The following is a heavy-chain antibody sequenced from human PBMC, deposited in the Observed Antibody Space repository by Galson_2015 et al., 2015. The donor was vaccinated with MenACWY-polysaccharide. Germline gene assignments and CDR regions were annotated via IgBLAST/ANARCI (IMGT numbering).Heavy chain of an antibody. V-gene: IGHV3-48*01. CDR3: GRGKYSGTYYNYYGMDV. CDR2: ISSSSSTSTTI. D-gene: IGHD1-26*01. J-gene: IGHJ6*02. CDR1: GLTFSNYG. Sequence: SLRLSCAVSGLTFSNYGMNWVRQAPGKGLEWVSYISSSSSTSTTIYYADSVKGRFTISRDNAKNPLYLQMNSLRAEDTAVFFCGRGKYSGTYYNYYGMDVWGQGTTVTVSS.